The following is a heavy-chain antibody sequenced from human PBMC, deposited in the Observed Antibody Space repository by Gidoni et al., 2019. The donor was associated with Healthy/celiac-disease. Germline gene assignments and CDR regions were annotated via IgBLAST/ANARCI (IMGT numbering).Heavy chain of an antibody. CDR1: GFPFSNAW. Sequence: EVQLVESGGGLVKTGGSLRLYCAHSGFPFSNAWMNWVSQAPGQGLECVGRIKSKTDGGTTDYAAPVKGRFTISRDDSKNTLYLQMNSLKTEDTAVYYCTTCCYSYGYYYYGMDVWGQGTTVTVSS. J-gene: IGHJ6*02. V-gene: IGHV3-15*07. CDR3: TTCCYSYGYYYYGMDV. CDR2: IKSKTDGGTT. D-gene: IGHD5-18*01.